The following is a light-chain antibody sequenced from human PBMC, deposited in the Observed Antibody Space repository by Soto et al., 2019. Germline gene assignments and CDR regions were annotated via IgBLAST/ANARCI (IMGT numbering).Light chain of an antibody. CDR3: QQSYSTPDT. Sequence: DIQMPQSPSSLSASVGDRVTITCRASQSISSYLNWYQQKPGKAPQLLIYAASSLQSGVPSRFSGSRSGTDVTLTNSSLQPEDFATYYCQQSYSTPDTFGQGTKVEIK. CDR2: AAS. J-gene: IGKJ2*01. CDR1: QSISSY. V-gene: IGKV1-39*01.